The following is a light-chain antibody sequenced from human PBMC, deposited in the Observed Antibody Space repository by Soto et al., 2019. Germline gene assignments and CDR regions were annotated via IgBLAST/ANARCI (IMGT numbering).Light chain of an antibody. CDR2: DAS. J-gene: IGKJ4*01. Sequence: DIQMTQSPSSLSASVGDRVTITCQASQDISNYLNWYQQKPGKAPKLLIYDASNLETGVPSRFSGSGSGTDFTFTISILQPEDIATYYCQQYDNLPRTFGGGTKV. CDR3: QQYDNLPRT. CDR1: QDISNY. V-gene: IGKV1-33*01.